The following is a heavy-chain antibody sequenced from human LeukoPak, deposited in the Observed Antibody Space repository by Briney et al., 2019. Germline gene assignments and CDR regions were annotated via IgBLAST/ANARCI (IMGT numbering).Heavy chain of an antibody. CDR1: GYTLTELS. CDR2: FDPEDGET. Sequence: ASVKVSCKVSGYTLTELSMHWVRQAPGKGLEWMGGFDPEDGETIYAQKFQGKVTMTRNTSISTAYMELSSLRSEDTAVYYCARGLRRGRGWWAPVNDAFDIWGQGTMVTVSS. V-gene: IGHV1-24*01. CDR3: ARGLRRGRGWWAPVNDAFDI. J-gene: IGHJ3*02. D-gene: IGHD2-15*01.